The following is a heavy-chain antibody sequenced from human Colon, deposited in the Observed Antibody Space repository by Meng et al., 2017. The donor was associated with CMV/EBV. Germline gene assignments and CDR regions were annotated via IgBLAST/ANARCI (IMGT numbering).Heavy chain of an antibody. CDR3: ATDRSLREIVPAAVAFGY. V-gene: IGHV3-21*01. CDR1: GFTFSSYS. Sequence: GESLKISCAASGFTFSSYSMNWVRQAPGKGLEWVSSISSSSSYIYYADSVKGRFTISRDNAKNSLYLQMNSLRAEDTAVYYCATDRSLREIVPAAVAFGYWGQGTLVTVSS. CDR2: ISSSSSYI. J-gene: IGHJ4*02. D-gene: IGHD2-2*01.